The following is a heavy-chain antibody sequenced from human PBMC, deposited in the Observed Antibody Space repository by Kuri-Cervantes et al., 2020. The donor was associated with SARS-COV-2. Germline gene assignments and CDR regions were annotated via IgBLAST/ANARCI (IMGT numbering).Heavy chain of an antibody. V-gene: IGHV3-30*02. Sequence: GGSLRLSCAASGFTFSSYAMHWVRQAPGKGLEWVAFIRYDGSNKYYADSVKGRFTISRDNSKNTLHLQMNSLRAEDTAVYYCARPPRGLLSWFDHWGQGTLVTVSS. CDR1: GFTFSSYA. J-gene: IGHJ5*02. CDR3: ARPPRGLLSWFDH. CDR2: IRYDGSNK. D-gene: IGHD2-2*01.